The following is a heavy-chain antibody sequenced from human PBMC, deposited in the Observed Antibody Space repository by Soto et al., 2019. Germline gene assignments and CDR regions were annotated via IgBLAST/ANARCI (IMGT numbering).Heavy chain of an antibody. CDR3: ARDTFDMLSYFDY. J-gene: IGHJ4*02. V-gene: IGHV4-34*01. CDR2: INHSGST. CDR1: GGSFSGYY. Sequence: SETLSLTCAVYGGSFSGYYWSWIRQPPGKGLEWIGEINHSGSTNYNPSLKSRVTISVDTSKNQFSLKLSSVTAADTAVYYCARDTFDMLSYFDYWGQGTLVTVSS. D-gene: IGHD2-8*01.